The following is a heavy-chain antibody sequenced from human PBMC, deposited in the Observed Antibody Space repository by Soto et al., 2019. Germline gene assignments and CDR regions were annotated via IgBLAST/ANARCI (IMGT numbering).Heavy chain of an antibody. CDR2: ISSRSNFI. V-gene: IGHV3-21*01. D-gene: IGHD3-10*01. J-gene: IGHJ6*01. CDR3: ARVQKLYGNSVYYYGMDV. Sequence: DVQLVESGGGLDRPGGSLRLSCEASGFTFGNYSMTWVRQAPGKGLEWVSSISSRSNFIYYADSLRDRVTISRDNTQNSLHLQMNSLRVEDTAIYYCARVQKLYGNSVYYYGMDVWGQGTRVTLSS. CDR1: GFTFGNYS.